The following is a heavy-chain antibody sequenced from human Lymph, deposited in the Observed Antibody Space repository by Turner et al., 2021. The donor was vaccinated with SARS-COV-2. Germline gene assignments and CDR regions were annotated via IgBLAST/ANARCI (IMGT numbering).Heavy chain of an antibody. CDR3: ARYRDLRSVVRGVDPFDY. V-gene: IGHV1-2*02. J-gene: IGHJ4*02. CDR2: VNPNSGGT. D-gene: IGHD3-10*01. CDR1: GYTFTGYY. Sequence: QVQLVQSGAEVKKPGASVKVSCKASGYTFTGYYMHWVRQAPGQGLEWKGWVNPNSGGTNYAQKFQGRGTMTRDTSISKAYMELSRLRTDDTAVYYCARYRDLRSVVRGVDPFDYWGQGTLVTVSS.